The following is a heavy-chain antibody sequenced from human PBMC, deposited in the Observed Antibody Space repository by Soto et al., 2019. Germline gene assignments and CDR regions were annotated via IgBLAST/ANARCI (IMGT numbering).Heavy chain of an antibody. CDR1: GVTFSSYA. D-gene: IGHD6-13*01. V-gene: IGHV3-23*01. Sequence: GGSLRLSCAASGVTFSSYAMSWVRQAPGKGLEWVSAISGSGGSTYYADSVKGRFTISRDNSKNTLYLQMNSLRAEDTAVYYCAKRSSQARIAAAGYSQSWGQGTLVTVSS. J-gene: IGHJ4*02. CDR2: ISGSGGST. CDR3: AKRSSQARIAAAGYSQS.